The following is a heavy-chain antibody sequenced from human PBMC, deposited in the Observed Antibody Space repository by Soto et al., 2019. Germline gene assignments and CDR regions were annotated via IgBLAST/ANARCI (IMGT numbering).Heavy chain of an antibody. V-gene: IGHV1-46*01. CDR1: GYTFTSYY. D-gene: IGHD3-22*01. J-gene: IGHJ4*02. CDR3: AREGQGRGYDSSGKD. Sequence: ASVKVSCKASGYTFTSYYMHWVRQAPGQGLEWMGIINPSGGSTSYAQKFQGRVTMTRDTSTSTVYMELSSLRSEDTAVYYCAREGQGRGYDSSGKDWGQGTLVTVSS. CDR2: INPSGGST.